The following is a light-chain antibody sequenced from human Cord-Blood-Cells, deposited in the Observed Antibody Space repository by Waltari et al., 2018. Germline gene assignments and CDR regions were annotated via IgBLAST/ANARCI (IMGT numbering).Light chain of an antibody. V-gene: IGKV3-15*01. CDR1: QSVSSN. CDR2: GAS. CDR3: EQYNNWPLYT. J-gene: IGKJ2*01. Sequence: EIVMTQAPATLSLSPGERATLSCSASQSVSSNLAWNQQKRGQPPRLIIYGASSRATGIPARFSGSVSGTEFTLTISSLQSEDFAVYYCEQYNNWPLYTFGQGTKLEIK.